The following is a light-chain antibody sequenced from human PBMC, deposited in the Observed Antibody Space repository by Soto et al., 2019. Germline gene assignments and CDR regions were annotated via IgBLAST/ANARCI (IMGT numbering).Light chain of an antibody. CDR1: QSVSSY. J-gene: IGKJ1*01. CDR3: QQRSNWLGT. Sequence: EIVLTQSPATLSLSPGERATLSCRASQSVSSYLAWYQQKPGQAPRLLIYDASNRATGIPARFSGSGSGTDFTPTISSLEPEDFAVYYCQQRSNWLGTFGQGTKVEIK. CDR2: DAS. V-gene: IGKV3-11*01.